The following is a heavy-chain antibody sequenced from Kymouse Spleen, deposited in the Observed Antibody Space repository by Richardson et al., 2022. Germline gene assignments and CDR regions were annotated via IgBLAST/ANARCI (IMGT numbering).Heavy chain of an antibody. CDR1: GFTFSSYG. V-gene: IGHV3-33*01. Sequence: QVQLVESGGGVVQPGRSLRLSCAASGFTFSSYGMHWVRQAPGKGLEWVAVIWYDGSNKYYADSVKGRFTISRDNSKNTLYLQMNSLRAEDTAVYYCASLELHFDYWGQGTLVTVSS. J-gene: IGHJ4*02. D-gene: IGHD1-7*01. CDR3: ASLELHFDY. CDR2: IWYDGSNK.